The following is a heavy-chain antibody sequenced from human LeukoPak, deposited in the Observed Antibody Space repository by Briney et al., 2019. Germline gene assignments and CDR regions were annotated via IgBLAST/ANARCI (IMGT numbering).Heavy chain of an antibody. Sequence: PGGSLRLSCAASGFTFSSYGVHWVRQAPGKGLEWVAFIRYDGSNKYYADSVKGRFTISRDNSKNTLYLQMNSLRAEDTAVYYCAKDHDSSGWYYFDYWGQGTLVTVSS. J-gene: IGHJ4*02. V-gene: IGHV3-30*02. CDR3: AKDHDSSGWYYFDY. D-gene: IGHD6-19*01. CDR2: IRYDGSNK. CDR1: GFTFSSYG.